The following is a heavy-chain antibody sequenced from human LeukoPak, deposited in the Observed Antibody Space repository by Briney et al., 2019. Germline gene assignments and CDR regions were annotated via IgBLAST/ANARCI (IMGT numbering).Heavy chain of an antibody. CDR2: IYYSGST. CDR1: GGSIGSGDCF. V-gene: IGHV4-30-4*01. CDR3: ARASTGDRPRRYFNS. J-gene: IGHJ4*02. Sequence: SETLSLTCTVSGGSIGSGDCFWSWIRQPPGTGLEWIGFIYYSGSTYYNPSLKSRVTISVDTSKNLFSLKLSSVTAADTAVYYCARASTGDRPRRYFNSWGQGTLVTVSS. D-gene: IGHD7-27*01.